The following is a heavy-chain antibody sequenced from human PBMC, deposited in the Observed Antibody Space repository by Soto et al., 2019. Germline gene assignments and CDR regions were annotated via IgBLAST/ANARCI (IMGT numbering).Heavy chain of an antibody. J-gene: IGHJ6*02. CDR3: ASHGSYGGNFAYYYYYGMDV. CDR1: GYSFTSYW. Sequence: GESLKISCKGSGYSFTSYWIGWVRQMPGKGLEWMGIIYPGDSDTRYSPSFQGQVTISADKSISTAYLQWSSLKASDTAMYYCASHGSYGGNFAYYYYYGMDVWGQGTTVTVSS. D-gene: IGHD4-17*01. CDR2: IYPGDSDT. V-gene: IGHV5-51*01.